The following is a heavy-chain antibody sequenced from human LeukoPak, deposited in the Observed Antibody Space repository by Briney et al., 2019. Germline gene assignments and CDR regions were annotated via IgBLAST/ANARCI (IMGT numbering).Heavy chain of an antibody. D-gene: IGHD6-13*01. Sequence: ASVKVSCKVSGYTLTELSMHWVRQAPGKGLEWMGGFDPEDGETIYAQKSQGRVTMTEDTSTDTAYMELSSLRSEDTAVYYCATSRIAASYYYMDVWGKGTTVTVSS. J-gene: IGHJ6*03. CDR3: ATSRIAASYYYMDV. CDR2: FDPEDGET. CDR1: GYTLTELS. V-gene: IGHV1-24*01.